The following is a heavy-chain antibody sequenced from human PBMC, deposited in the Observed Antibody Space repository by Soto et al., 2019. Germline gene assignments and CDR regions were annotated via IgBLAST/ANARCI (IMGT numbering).Heavy chain of an antibody. V-gene: IGHV3-48*03. CDR3: ARDTPLLREYSSSFPVGAFDI. CDR1: GFTFSSYE. CDR2: ISSSGSTI. J-gene: IGHJ3*02. Sequence: GGSLRLSCAASGFTFSSYEMNWVRQAPGKGLEWVSYISSSGSTIYYADSVKGRFTISRDNAKNSLYLQMNSLRAEDTAVYYCARDTPLLREYSSSFPVGAFDIWGQGTMVTVSS. D-gene: IGHD6-6*01.